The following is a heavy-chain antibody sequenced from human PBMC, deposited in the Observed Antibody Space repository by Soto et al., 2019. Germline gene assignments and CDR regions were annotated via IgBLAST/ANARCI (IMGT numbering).Heavy chain of an antibody. V-gene: IGHV3-7*01. CDR3: ARGSYDFWSGYYTENAFDI. CDR2: IKQDGSEK. J-gene: IGHJ3*02. CDR1: GFTFSSYW. Sequence: GGSLRLSCAASGFTFSSYWMSWVRQAPGKGLEWVANIKQDGSEKYYVDSVKGRFTISRDNAKNSLYLQMNSLRAEDTAVYYCARGSYDFWSGYYTENAFDIWGQGTMVTVSS. D-gene: IGHD3-3*01.